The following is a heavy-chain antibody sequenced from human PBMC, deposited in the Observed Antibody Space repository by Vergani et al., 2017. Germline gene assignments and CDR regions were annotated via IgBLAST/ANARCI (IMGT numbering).Heavy chain of an antibody. CDR3: AKANPRNSGYDYLYYYHAMDV. D-gene: IGHD5-12*01. V-gene: IGHV3-23*01. CDR2: ISGSGGST. Sequence: EVQLLESGGGLVQPGGSLRLSCAASGFPFSSYAMSWVRQAPGKGLEWISAISGSGGSTYYAGSVKGRFTISRDSSKNTLYLQMNSLSAGDTAVYYCAKANPRNSGYDYLYYYHAMDVWGQGTTVTVSS. CDR1: GFPFSSYA. J-gene: IGHJ6*02.